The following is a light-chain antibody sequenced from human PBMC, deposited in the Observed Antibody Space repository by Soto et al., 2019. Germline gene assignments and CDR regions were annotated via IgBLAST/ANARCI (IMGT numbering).Light chain of an antibody. J-gene: IGLJ2*01. V-gene: IGLV4-69*01. CDR1: SGHSSYA. Sequence: QSVLTQSPSASASLGASVKLTCTLSSGHSSYAIAWHQQQPEKGPRYLMKLNSDGSHSKGDGIPDRFSGSSSGAERYLTISGLQSEDEADYYCQTWGTGIVVFGGGTTLTVL. CDR2: LNSDGSH. CDR3: QTWGTGIVV.